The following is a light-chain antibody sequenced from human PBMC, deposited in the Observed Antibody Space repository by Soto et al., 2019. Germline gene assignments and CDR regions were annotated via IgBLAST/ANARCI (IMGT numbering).Light chain of an antibody. J-gene: IGLJ2*01. V-gene: IGLV1-40*01. Sequence: QSVLTQPPSVSGAPGQRVTISCTGSSSNIGAGYDVHWYQQLPGTAPKLFIYGNNNRPSGVPDRFSGSKSGTSASLAITGLQAEDEADYYCQSYDSSLSGHVVFGGGTKVTVL. CDR1: SSNIGAGYD. CDR3: QSYDSSLSGHVV. CDR2: GNN.